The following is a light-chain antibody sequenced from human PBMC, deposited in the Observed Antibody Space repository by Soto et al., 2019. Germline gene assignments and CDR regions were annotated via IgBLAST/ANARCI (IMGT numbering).Light chain of an antibody. V-gene: IGKV1-5*03. CDR2: KAS. CDR1: QSISNS. Sequence: DXQMTQSPSTLSASVGDRVTITCRASQSISNSLAWYQQKPGKAPNLLIYKASSLESGVPSRFSGSGSGTEFTLTISSLQPDDFATYYCRQYVSYPVTFGGGTKVEMK. J-gene: IGKJ4*01. CDR3: RQYVSYPVT.